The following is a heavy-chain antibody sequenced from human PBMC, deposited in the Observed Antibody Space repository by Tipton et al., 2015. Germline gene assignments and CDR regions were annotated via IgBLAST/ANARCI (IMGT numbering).Heavy chain of an antibody. D-gene: IGHD6-13*01. CDR3: ARSLFPETAGLENWFDP. CDR1: GGSISSSSYY. V-gene: IGHV4-39*02. CDR2: INHSGNT. Sequence: TLSLTCTVSGGSISSSSYYWGWIRQPPGKGLEWIGEINHSGNTKYNPSFKSRVNISVDASKNHFSLKMKSVTAADTAVYYCARSLFPETAGLENWFDPWGQGTLVTVSS. J-gene: IGHJ5*02.